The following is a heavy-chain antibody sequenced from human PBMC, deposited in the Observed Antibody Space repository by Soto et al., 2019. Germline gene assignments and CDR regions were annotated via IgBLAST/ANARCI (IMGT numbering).Heavy chain of an antibody. J-gene: IGHJ6*02. CDR3: ASDLGYCSSTSCYGTYYYYGMDV. CDR2: INPNSGGT. V-gene: IGHV1-2*02. Sequence: ASVKVSCKTSGYSFTDYYLHWLRQAPGQGLEWMGWINPNSGGTNYAQKFQGRVTMTRDTSISTAYMELRRLRSDDTAVYYCASDLGYCSSTSCYGTYYYYGMDVWGQGTTVTVSS. CDR1: GYSFTDYY. D-gene: IGHD2-2*01.